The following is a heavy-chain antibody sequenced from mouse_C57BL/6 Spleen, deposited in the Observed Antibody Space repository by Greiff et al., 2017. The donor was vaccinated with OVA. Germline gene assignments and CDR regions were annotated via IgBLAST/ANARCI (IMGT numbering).Heavy chain of an antibody. Sequence: VQLVESGPELVKPGASVKISCKASGYAFSSSWMNWVKQRPGKGLEWIGRFYPGDGDPNYNGKFKGKATLTADKSSSTAYMQLSRLTSEYSAVYFCAKGGLWSIAYWGQGTLVTVSA. J-gene: IGHJ3*01. D-gene: IGHD3-3*01. CDR2: FYPGDGDP. CDR3: AKGGLWSIAY. CDR1: GYAFSSSW. V-gene: IGHV1-82*01.